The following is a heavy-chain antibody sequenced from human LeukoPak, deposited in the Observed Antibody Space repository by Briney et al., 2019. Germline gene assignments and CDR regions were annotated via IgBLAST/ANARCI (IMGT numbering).Heavy chain of an antibody. CDR1: GGSFSGYY. Sequence: SETLSLTCAVYGGSFSGYYWSWIRQPPGEGLEWIGEINHSGSTNYNPSLKSRVTISVDTSKNQFSLKLSSVTAADTAVYYCARRPLYDSSGYYFDYWGQGTLVTVSS. CDR2: INHSGST. J-gene: IGHJ4*02. D-gene: IGHD3-22*01. CDR3: ARRPLYDSSGYYFDY. V-gene: IGHV4-34*01.